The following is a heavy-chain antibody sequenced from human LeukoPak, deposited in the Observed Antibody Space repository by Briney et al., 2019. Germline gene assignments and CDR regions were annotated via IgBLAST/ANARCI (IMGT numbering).Heavy chain of an antibody. CDR3: ARDTYDSSGYYLTGYFDY. Sequence: SETLSLTCTVSGGSISSYYWSWIRQPAGKGLEWIGRIYTSGSTNYNPSLKSRVSMSADTSKTQFSLKLSSVTAADTAVYYCARDTYDSSGYYLTGYFDYWGQGTLVTVSS. V-gene: IGHV4-4*07. J-gene: IGHJ4*02. CDR1: GGSISSYY. CDR2: IYTSGST. D-gene: IGHD3-22*01.